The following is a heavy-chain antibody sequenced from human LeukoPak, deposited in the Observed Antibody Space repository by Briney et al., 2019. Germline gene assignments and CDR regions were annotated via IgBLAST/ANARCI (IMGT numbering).Heavy chain of an antibody. CDR3: AREGGHYYGMDV. Sequence: GGSLRLSCAASGFIVSSNYMSWVRQAPGKGLEWVSVIYNGGNTYYADSVKGRFTNSRDNSKNTLYLQMNSLRAEDTAVYYCAREGGHYYGMDVWGQGTTVTVSS. J-gene: IGHJ6*02. CDR2: IYNGGNT. CDR1: GFIVSSNY. V-gene: IGHV3-53*01.